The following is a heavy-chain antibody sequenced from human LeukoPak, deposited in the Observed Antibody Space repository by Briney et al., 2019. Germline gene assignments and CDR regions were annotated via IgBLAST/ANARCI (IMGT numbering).Heavy chain of an antibody. CDR3: AKGGGYEAQYYYYYLDV. CDR2: ISNGGST. J-gene: IGHJ6*03. CDR1: GITLNSYG. Sequence: GGSLRLSCAVSGITLNSYGMSWGRQAPGKGLEWVSTISNGGSTNYADSVKGRFTISRDNSKNTLYLQMNSLRAEDTAVYYCAKGGGYEAQYYYYYLDVWGKGTTVTISS. V-gene: IGHV3-23*05. D-gene: IGHD5-12*01.